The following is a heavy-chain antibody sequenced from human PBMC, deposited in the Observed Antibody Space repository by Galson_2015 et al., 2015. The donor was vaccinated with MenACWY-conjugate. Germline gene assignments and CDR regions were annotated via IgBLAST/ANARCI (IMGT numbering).Heavy chain of an antibody. D-gene: IGHD6-19*01. V-gene: IGHV3-23*01. CDR3: AKDVTVAGRGYDY. CDR1: GFTFSSYA. J-gene: IGHJ4*02. Sequence: SLRLSCAASGFTFSSYAMSWVRQAPGKGLEWVSAIGSSGGDTYYADSVQGRFTISRDNSRNTLYLQMNSLRAEDTAIYYCAKDVTVAGRGYDYWGQGTLVTVSS. CDR2: IGSSGGDT.